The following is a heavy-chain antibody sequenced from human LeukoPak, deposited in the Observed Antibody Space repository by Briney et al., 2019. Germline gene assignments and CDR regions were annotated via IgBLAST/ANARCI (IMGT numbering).Heavy chain of an antibody. CDR1: GYTFTSYG. V-gene: IGHV1-18*01. J-gene: IGHJ6*04. Sequence: WASVKVSCKASGYTFTSYGISWVRQAPGQGLEWMGWISAYNGNTNYAQKLQGRVTMTTDTSTSTAYMELRSLRSDDTAVYYCARDGFLESPFIMDVWGKGTTVTVSS. CDR2: ISAYNGNT. CDR3: ARDGFLESPFIMDV. D-gene: IGHD3-3*01.